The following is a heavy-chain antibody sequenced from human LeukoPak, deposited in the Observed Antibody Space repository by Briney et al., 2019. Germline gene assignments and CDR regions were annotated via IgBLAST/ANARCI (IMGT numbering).Heavy chain of an antibody. CDR1: GGSISSSSYH. V-gene: IGHV4-39*07. CDR3: AGSIAAAYYYGMDV. CDR2: IYYSGST. J-gene: IGHJ6*02. Sequence: PSETLSLTCTVSGGSISSSSYHWGWIRQPPGKGLEWIGTIYYSGSTYYNPSLKSRVTISVDRSKNQFSLKLSSVTTADTAVYYCAGSIAAAYYYGMDVWGQGTTVTVSS. D-gene: IGHD6-13*01.